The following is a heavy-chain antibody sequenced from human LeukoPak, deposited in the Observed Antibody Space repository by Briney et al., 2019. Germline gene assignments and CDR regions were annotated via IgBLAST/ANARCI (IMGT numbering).Heavy chain of an antibody. CDR3: ARMRLDWYFDL. Sequence: SETLSLTCTVSGGSISSYYWSWIRQPPGKGLEWIGYIYYSGSTNYNPSLKSRVTISVDTSKNQFTLKLSSVTAADTAVYYCARMRLDWYFDLWGRDTLVTVSS. CDR1: GGSISSYY. CDR2: IYYSGST. J-gene: IGHJ2*01. V-gene: IGHV4-59*08.